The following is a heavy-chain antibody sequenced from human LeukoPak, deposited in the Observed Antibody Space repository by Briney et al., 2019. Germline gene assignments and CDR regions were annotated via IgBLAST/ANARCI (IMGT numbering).Heavy chain of an antibody. V-gene: IGHV1-2*02. CDR1: GYTFTGYY. J-gene: IGHJ4*02. D-gene: IGHD3-9*01. CDR2: INPNSGGT. Sequence: ASVKVSCKASGYTFTGYYMHWVRQAPGQGLEWMGWINPNSGGTNYAQKFQGRVTMTRDTSISTAYMELSRLRPDDTAVYYCARAWREYFDWFPFDYWGQGTLVTVSS. CDR3: ARAWREYFDWFPFDY.